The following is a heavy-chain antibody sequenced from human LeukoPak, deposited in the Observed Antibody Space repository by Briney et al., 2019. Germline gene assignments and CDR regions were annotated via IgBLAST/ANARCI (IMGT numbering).Heavy chain of an antibody. J-gene: IGHJ3*02. D-gene: IGHD2-2*01. CDR3: ARGCIYSSCCIRDAFDI. Sequence: SETLSLSCGVSGYSISSGYYWGWIRQPPGKGLERIGSIDHTGSTYYNPSLKSRVIISLDTSKKQFSLKLSSVIAADTAVYFCARGCIYSSCCIRDAFDIWGQGTMVTVSS. CDR1: GYSISSGYY. CDR2: IDHTGST. V-gene: IGHV4-38-2*01.